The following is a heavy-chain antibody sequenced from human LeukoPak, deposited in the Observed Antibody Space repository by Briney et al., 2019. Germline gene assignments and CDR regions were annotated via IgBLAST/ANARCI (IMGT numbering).Heavy chain of an antibody. V-gene: IGHV3-66*02. CDR1: GFTVSSNY. D-gene: IGHD3-3*01. CDR3: ARGGITIFGVVHPNGDDAFDI. J-gene: IGHJ3*02. Sequence: AGGSLRLSCAASGFTVSSNYMSWVRQAPGKGLEWVSVIYSGGSTYYADSVKGRFTLSRDNSKNTLYLQMNSLRAEDTAVYYCARGGITIFGVVHPNGDDAFDIWGQGTMVTVSS. CDR2: IYSGGST.